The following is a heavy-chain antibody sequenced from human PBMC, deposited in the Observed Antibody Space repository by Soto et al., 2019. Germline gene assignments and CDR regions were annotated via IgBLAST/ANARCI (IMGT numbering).Heavy chain of an antibody. CDR2: IHASGST. D-gene: IGHD2-21*01. CDR3: ARSAIPRGGWFRP. Sequence: SETLSLTCNVSDDSLSTFYWSWIRQPAGKGLEWIGRIHASGSTNYNPSLKGRVTMSVDTSKKQFSLKVISVTAADTAVYYCARSAIPRGGWFRPWGQGVLVTVSS. J-gene: IGHJ5*02. V-gene: IGHV4-4*07. CDR1: DDSLSTFY.